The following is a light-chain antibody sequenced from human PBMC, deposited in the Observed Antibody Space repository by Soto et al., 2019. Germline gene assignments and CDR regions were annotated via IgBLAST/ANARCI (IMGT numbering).Light chain of an antibody. V-gene: IGKV4-1*01. CDR1: QSVLYSSNNKNY. CDR3: QQYYSTPPT. Sequence: DIVMTQSPDSLAVSLGERATINCKSSQSVLYSSNNKNYLAWYQQKLGQPPKLLIYWASTRESGVPARFSGSGSGKDVTLTISSLQAEDVAVYYCQQYYSTPPTFGQGTKVEIK. CDR2: WAS. J-gene: IGKJ1*01.